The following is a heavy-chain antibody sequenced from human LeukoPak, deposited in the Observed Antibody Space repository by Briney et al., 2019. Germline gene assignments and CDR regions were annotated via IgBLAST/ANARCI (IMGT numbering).Heavy chain of an antibody. CDR2: INHSGST. D-gene: IGHD3-22*01. Sequence: SETLSLTCAVYGGSFSGYYWSWIRQPPGKGLEWIGEINHSGSTNYNPSLKSRVTISVDTSKNQFSLKLSSVTAADTAVYYCARGPQYYYGSSGYVFDYWGQGTLVTVSS. CDR1: GGSFSGYY. CDR3: ARGPQYYYGSSGYVFDY. J-gene: IGHJ4*02. V-gene: IGHV4-34*01.